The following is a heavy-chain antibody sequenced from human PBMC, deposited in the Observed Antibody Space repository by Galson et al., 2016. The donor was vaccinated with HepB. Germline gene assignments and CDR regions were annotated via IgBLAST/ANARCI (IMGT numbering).Heavy chain of an antibody. CDR3: ARTGGFLLPNQPIDY. J-gene: IGHJ4*02. CDR1: GGSIRNYY. CDR2: VYYTGST. V-gene: IGHV4-59*01. Sequence: SETLSLTCTVSGGSIRNYYWSWIRQPPGKGLEWIGYVYYTGSTICNPSLKSRVTISVDTSKNQFSLKLNSVTAADTAVYYCARTGGFLLPNQPIDYWGQGTLVTVSS. D-gene: IGHD1-1*01.